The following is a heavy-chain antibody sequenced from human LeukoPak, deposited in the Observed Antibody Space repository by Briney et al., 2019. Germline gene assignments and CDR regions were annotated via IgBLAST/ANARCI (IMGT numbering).Heavy chain of an antibody. CDR3: AREYCSSTSCYLAEGGWFDP. CDR2: IYYSGST. D-gene: IGHD2-2*01. J-gene: IGHJ5*02. CDR1: GGSISSYY. Sequence: SETLSLTCTVSGGSISSYYWSWIRQPPGKGLEWIGYIYYSGSTNYNPSLKSRVTISVDTSKNQFSLKLSSVTAADTAVYYCAREYCSSTSCYLAEGGWFDPWGQGTLVTVSS. V-gene: IGHV4-59*12.